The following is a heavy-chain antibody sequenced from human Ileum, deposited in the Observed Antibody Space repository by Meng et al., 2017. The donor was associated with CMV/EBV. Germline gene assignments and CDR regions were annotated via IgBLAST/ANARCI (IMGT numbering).Heavy chain of an antibody. CDR1: GYTFTDYY. Sequence: QGQRVQSGAGVRKPGASVKVPCQTSGYTFTDYYIHWVRQAPGQGLEWMGWINPKRGDTDFAQKFQGRVTLTRDTSINTVYMDLSSLRPDDTAVYYCARINIGSGGRWLDPWGQGTLVTVSS. V-gene: IGHV1-2*02. CDR2: INPKRGDT. CDR3: ARINIGSGGRWLDP. D-gene: IGHD2/OR15-2a*01. J-gene: IGHJ5*02.